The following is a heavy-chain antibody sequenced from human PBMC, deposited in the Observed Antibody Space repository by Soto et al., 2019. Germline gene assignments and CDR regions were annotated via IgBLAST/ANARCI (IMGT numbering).Heavy chain of an antibody. CDR2: ISGSGGST. V-gene: IGHV3-23*01. CDR1: GFTFSSYA. D-gene: IGHD2-15*01. Sequence: EVQLLESGGGLVQPGGSLRLSCAASGFTFSSYAMSWVRPATGKGLEWVSAISGSGGSTYYADSVKGRFTISRDNSKNTLYLQMNSLRAEDTAVYYCAKDRAPRIGYNWFDPWGQGTLVTVSS. J-gene: IGHJ5*02. CDR3: AKDRAPRIGYNWFDP.